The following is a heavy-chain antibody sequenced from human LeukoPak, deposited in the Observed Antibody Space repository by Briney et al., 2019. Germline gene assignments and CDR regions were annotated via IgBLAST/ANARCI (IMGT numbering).Heavy chain of an antibody. V-gene: IGHV1-69*13. Sequence: SVKVSCKASGGTFSSYAIRWVRQAPGQGLEWMGGIIPIFGTANYAQKFQGRVTITADESTSTAYMELSSLRSEDTAVYYCARDGLDVVGATYYYYMDVWGKGTTVSVSS. CDR1: GGTFSSYA. CDR3: ARDGLDVVGATYYYYMDV. D-gene: IGHD1-26*01. CDR2: IIPIFGTA. J-gene: IGHJ6*03.